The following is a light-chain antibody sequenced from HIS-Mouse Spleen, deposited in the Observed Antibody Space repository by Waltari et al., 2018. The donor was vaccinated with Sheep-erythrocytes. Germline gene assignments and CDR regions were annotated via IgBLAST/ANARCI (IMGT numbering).Light chain of an antibody. J-gene: IGLJ2*01. Sequence: SSELTQPPSVSVSPGQTASITCSGDKLGDKYACWYQQKPGQSPVLVIYQDTKRPSGIPERFSGSNSGNTATVTISGTQAMDEADYYCQAWDSSIVVFGGGTKLTVL. CDR1: KLGDKY. CDR2: QDT. V-gene: IGLV3-1*01. CDR3: QAWDSSIVV.